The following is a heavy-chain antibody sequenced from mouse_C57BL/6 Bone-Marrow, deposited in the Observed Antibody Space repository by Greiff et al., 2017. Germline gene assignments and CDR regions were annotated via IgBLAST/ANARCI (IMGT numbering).Heavy chain of an antibody. CDR2: ISSGGSYT. D-gene: IGHD4-1*01. V-gene: IGHV5-6*01. CDR1: GFTFSSYG. Sequence: EVKLVESGGDLVKPGGSLKLSCAASGFTFSSYGMSWVRQTPDKRLEWVATISSGGSYTYYPDSVKGRFTISRDNAKNTLYLQMSSLKSEDTAMYYCARETGTGYYAMDYWGQGTSVTVSS. CDR3: ARETGTGYYAMDY. J-gene: IGHJ4*01.